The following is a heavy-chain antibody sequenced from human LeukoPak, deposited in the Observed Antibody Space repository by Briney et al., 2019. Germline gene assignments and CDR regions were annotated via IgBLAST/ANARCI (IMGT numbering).Heavy chain of an antibody. CDR2: ISYDGSNK. CDR1: GFTFSSYG. J-gene: IGHJ4*02. D-gene: IGHD2-21*01. CDR3: ARDVTDCGGDCYWFDY. Sequence: PGRSLRLSCAASGFTFSSYGMHWVRQAPGKGLEWVAVISYDGSNKYYADSVKGRFTISRDNSKNTLYLQMNSLRAEDTAVYYCARDVTDCGGDCYWFDYWGQGTLVTVSS. V-gene: IGHV3-30*03.